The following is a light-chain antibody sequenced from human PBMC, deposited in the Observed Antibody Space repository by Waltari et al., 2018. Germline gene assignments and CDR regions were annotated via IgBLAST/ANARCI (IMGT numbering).Light chain of an antibody. CDR1: QSVFYSSNNKNY. CDR3: QQYYSTPPYT. V-gene: IGKV4-1*01. J-gene: IGKJ2*01. Sequence: DIVMTQSPDSLAVSLGERATINCKSSQSVFYSSNNKNYLAWYQQKPGQPPKLLIYWASTRESGVPDRFSGSGSGTDFTLTISSLQAEDVAVYHCQQYYSTPPYTFGQGTKLEIK. CDR2: WAS.